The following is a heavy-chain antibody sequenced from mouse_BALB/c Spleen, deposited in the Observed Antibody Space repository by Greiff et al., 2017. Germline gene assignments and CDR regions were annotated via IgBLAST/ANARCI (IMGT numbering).Heavy chain of an antibody. Sequence: EVQLVESGGGLVKPGGSLKLSCAASGFTFSSYTMSWVRQTPEKRLEWVATISSGGSYTYYPDSVKGRFTISRDNAKNTLYLQMSSLKSEDTAMYYCTRGPDRYETSFAYWGQGTLVTVSA. D-gene: IGHD2-14*01. V-gene: IGHV5-6-4*01. CDR1: GFTFSSYT. J-gene: IGHJ3*01. CDR3: TRGPDRYETSFAY. CDR2: ISSGGSYT.